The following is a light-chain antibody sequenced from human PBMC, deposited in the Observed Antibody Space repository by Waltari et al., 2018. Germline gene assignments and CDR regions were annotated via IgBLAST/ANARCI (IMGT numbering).Light chain of an antibody. Sequence: QLVVTQSPSASSSLGASLTLTCTPSSGHSTNVIAWLPQQPQKGPRDLMKVNSDGSHSRGDEIPDRFSGSSSGAERYLTISSLQSEDEADYYCQTGGHGTWVFGGGTKLTVL. CDR2: VNSDGSH. V-gene: IGLV4-69*01. J-gene: IGLJ3*02. CDR1: SGHSTNV. CDR3: QTGGHGTWV.